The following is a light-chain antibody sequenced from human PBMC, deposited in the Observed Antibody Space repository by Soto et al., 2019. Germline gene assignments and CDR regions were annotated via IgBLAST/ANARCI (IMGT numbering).Light chain of an antibody. CDR2: DNN. Sequence: QAVVTQPPSVSGAPGQRVTISCTGRSSNIGAGYAVHWYQQLPGAAPKLLIHDNNERPSGVPDRFSGSKSGTSATLGITGFQTGDEADYYCGSWDSSLSAYVFGTGTKLTVL. CDR3: GSWDSSLSAYV. V-gene: IGLV1-40*01. CDR1: SSNIGAGYA. J-gene: IGLJ1*01.